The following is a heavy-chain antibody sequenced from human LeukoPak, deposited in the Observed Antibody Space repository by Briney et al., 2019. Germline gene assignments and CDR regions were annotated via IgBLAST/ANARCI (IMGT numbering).Heavy chain of an antibody. V-gene: IGHV4-39*01. J-gene: IGHJ4*02. CDR2: INYSGST. CDR3: ARYVVYGSGKYYFDY. CDR1: GGSVSSTTYY. Sequence: SETLSLTCTVSGGSVSSTTYYWSWIRQPPGKGLVWFASINYSGSTYYNPSLKSRVTISVDTSENQFSLKLSSVTAADTAVYYCARYVVYGSGKYYFDYWGQGTLVTASS. D-gene: IGHD3-10*01.